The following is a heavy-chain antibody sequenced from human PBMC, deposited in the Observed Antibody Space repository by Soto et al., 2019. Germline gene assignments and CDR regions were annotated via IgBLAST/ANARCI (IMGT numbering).Heavy chain of an antibody. D-gene: IGHD3-3*01. Sequence: PSETLSLTCNVSGGSIYTYYWNWIRQSPGKGLEWIGYISDGGSTNYNPSLKSRVTISVDTSKKQVSLKLSSVTAADTAVYYCARGITIFGVARGWFDPWGQGTLVTVS. CDR1: GGSIYTYY. J-gene: IGHJ5*02. CDR2: ISDGGST. CDR3: ARGITIFGVARGWFDP. V-gene: IGHV4-59*01.